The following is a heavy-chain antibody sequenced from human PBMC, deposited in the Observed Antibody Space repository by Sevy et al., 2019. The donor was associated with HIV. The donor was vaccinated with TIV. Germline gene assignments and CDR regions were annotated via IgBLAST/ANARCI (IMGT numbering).Heavy chain of an antibody. CDR1: GFTFSSYA. CDR3: AKAWDYYDSSGYPYYMDV. Sequence: GGSLRLSCAASGFTFSSYAMSWVRQAPGKGLEWVSAISGSGGSTYYADSVKGRFTISRDNSKNTLYLQMNSLRAEDTAVYYCAKAWDYYDSSGYPYYMDVWGKGTTVTVSS. CDR2: ISGSGGST. D-gene: IGHD3-22*01. J-gene: IGHJ6*03. V-gene: IGHV3-23*01.